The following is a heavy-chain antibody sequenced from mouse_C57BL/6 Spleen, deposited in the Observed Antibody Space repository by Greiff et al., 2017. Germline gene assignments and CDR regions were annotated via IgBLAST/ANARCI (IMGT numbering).Heavy chain of an antibody. Sequence: QVQLKESGAELVKPGASVKISCKASGYAFSSYWMNWVKQRPGKGLEWIGQIYPGDGDTNYNGKFKGKATLTADKSSSTAYMQLSSLTSEDSAVYFCARSANWDWYFDVWGTGTTVTVSS. D-gene: IGHD4-1*01. CDR3: ARSANWDWYFDV. CDR2: IYPGDGDT. V-gene: IGHV1-80*01. J-gene: IGHJ1*03. CDR1: GYAFSSYW.